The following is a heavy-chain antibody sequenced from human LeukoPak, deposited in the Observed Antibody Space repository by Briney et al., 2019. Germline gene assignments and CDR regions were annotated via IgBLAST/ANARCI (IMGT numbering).Heavy chain of an antibody. CDR2: IYYSGST. J-gene: IGHJ6*03. Sequence: SETLSLTCTVSGGSISSYYWSWIRQPPGKGLEWIGYIYYSGSTNYNPSLKSRVTISVDTSKNQFSLKLRSVTAADTAVYYCARMTNHYYYYMDVWGKGTTVTVSS. CDR3: ARMTNHYYYYMDV. V-gene: IGHV4-59*01. CDR1: GGSISSYY.